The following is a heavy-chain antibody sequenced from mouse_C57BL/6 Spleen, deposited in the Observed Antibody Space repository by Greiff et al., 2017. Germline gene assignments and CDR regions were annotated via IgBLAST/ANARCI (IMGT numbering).Heavy chain of an antibody. V-gene: IGHV7-3*01. CDR2: IRNKANGYTT. CDR1: GFTFTDYY. J-gene: IGHJ2*01. CDR3: ASYSNYFDY. Sequence: EVMLVESGGGLVQPGGSLSLSCAASGFTFTDYYMSWVRQPPGKALEWLGFIRNKANGYTTEYSASVKGRFTISRDNSQSILYLQRNALRAEDIATYYCASYSNYFDYWGQGTTLTVSA.